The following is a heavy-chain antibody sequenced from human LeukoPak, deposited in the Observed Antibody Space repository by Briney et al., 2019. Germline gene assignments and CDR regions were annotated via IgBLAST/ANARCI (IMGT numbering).Heavy chain of an antibody. CDR2: ISWNSGSI. V-gene: IGHV3-9*01. CDR3: AREALGYYDSSGYYADY. J-gene: IGHJ4*02. D-gene: IGHD3-22*01. Sequence: GRSLRLSCAASGFTFDDYAMHWVRQAPGKGLEWVSGISWNSGSIGYADSVKGRFTISRDNAKNSLYLQMNSLRAEDTAVYYCAREALGYYDSSGYYADYWGQGTLVTVSS. CDR1: GFTFDDYA.